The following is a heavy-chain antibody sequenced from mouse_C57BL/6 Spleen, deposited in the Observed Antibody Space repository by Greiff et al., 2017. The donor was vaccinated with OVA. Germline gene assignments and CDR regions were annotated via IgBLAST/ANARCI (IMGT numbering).Heavy chain of an antibody. V-gene: IGHV1-15*01. J-gene: IGHJ4*01. Sequence: QVQLKESGAELVRPGASVTLSCKASGYTFTDYEMHWVKQTPVHGLEWIGAIDPETGGTAYNQKFKGKAILTADKSSSTAYMELRSLTSEDSAVYYCTRSSNGDDAMDYWGQGTSVTVSS. CDR2: IDPETGGT. CDR3: TRSSNGDDAMDY. D-gene: IGHD4-1*01. CDR1: GYTFTDYE.